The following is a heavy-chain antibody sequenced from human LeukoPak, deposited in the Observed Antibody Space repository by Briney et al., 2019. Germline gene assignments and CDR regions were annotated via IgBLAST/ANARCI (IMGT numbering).Heavy chain of an antibody. V-gene: IGHV3-15*01. CDR2: IKSKIDGETT. Sequence: GGSLRLSCAVSGFAFSNAWMSWVRQAPGKGLEWVGRIKSKIDGETTDYAAPVKGRFTISRDDSKNTLYLQMSSLKTEDTAVYYCTTGFPLRYYFDYWGQGTLVTVSS. CDR3: TTGFPLRYYFDY. CDR1: GFAFSNAW. J-gene: IGHJ4*02.